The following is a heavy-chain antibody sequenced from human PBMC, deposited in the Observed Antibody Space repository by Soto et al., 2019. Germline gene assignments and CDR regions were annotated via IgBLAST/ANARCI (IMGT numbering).Heavy chain of an antibody. CDR2: ISGSGSNT. CDR3: ARTAPSAIGDGYYYGMDV. Sequence: GGSLRLSCAASGFTFSSYAMTWVRQAPGKGLEWVSGISGSGSNTYYRDSVKGRFTISRDSSKNTLYLQMNNLRVEDTAVYYCARTAPSAIGDGYYYGMDVWGQGTTVTVSS. V-gene: IGHV3-23*01. D-gene: IGHD2-21*01. J-gene: IGHJ6*02. CDR1: GFTFSSYA.